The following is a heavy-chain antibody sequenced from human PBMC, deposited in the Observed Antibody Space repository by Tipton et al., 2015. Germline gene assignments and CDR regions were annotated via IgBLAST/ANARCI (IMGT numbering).Heavy chain of an antibody. J-gene: IGHJ4*02. D-gene: IGHD6-13*01. CDR1: GGSISSYY. Sequence: TLSLTCTVSGGSISSYYWNWIRQSPGKGLEWIGYIYSSATTSYSSALRSRVTISVDTSKNQFSLNLRSVTAADTAVYFCARGGVGSSWVDYWGQGTLVTVSS. CDR2: IYSSATT. CDR3: ARGGVGSSWVDY. V-gene: IGHV4-59*01.